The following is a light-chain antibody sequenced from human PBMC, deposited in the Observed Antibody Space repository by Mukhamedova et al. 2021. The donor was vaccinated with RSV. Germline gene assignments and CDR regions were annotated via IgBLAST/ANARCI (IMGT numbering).Light chain of an antibody. CDR2: YDS. J-gene: IGLJ2*01. CDR3: QVWDSSSDHPV. Sequence: GGNNIGSKSVHWYQQKPGQAPVLVIYYDSDRPSGIPERFSGSNSGNTATLTISRVEAGDEADYYCQVWDSSSDHPVFGGGTKLT. V-gene: IGLV3-21*04. CDR1: NIGSKS.